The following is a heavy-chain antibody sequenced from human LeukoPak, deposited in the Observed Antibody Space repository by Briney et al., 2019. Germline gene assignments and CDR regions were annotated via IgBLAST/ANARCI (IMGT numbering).Heavy chain of an antibody. Sequence: ASVKVSCKASGYTFSNYYMHWVRQAPGQGLEWMGIINPSGDASGRSRSYAQKFQGRLTMTRDMSTSTAYMELRKLRSDDTAVYYCARVRGYDLLGTEGFDFWGQGALVTVSS. CDR1: GYTFSNYY. CDR3: ARVRGYDLLGTEGFDF. J-gene: IGHJ4*02. CDR2: INPSGDASGRSR. D-gene: IGHD5-12*01. V-gene: IGHV1-46*01.